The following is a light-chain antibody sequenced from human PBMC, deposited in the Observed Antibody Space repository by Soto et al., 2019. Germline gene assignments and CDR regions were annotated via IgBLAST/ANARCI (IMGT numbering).Light chain of an antibody. CDR1: QSVSSY. CDR3: QQRSNWPLT. V-gene: IGKV3-11*01. J-gene: IGKJ4*01. CDR2: DAS. Sequence: EIVLTQSQATLSLSPGERATLSCRASQSVSSYLAWYQQKPGQAPSLLIYDASNRATGIPARFSGSGSGTDFTVTISSLEPEDFAVYYWQQRSNWPLTFGGGNKVEIK.